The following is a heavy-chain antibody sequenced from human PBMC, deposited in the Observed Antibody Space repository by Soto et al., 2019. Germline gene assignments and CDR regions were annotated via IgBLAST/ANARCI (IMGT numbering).Heavy chain of an antibody. CDR1: GFTFSSYA. D-gene: IGHD6-6*01. CDR2: ISGSDDST. J-gene: IGHJ4*02. CDR3: ANRSSSSTFDY. Sequence: EVQLLESGGGLVQPGESLRLSCAASGFTFSSYAMSWVRQAPGKGLEWVSVISGSDDSTYYADSVKGRFTISRDNSKNTQYLQMNSLRAEDTDVYYCANRSSSSTFDYWGQGTLVTVSS. V-gene: IGHV3-23*01.